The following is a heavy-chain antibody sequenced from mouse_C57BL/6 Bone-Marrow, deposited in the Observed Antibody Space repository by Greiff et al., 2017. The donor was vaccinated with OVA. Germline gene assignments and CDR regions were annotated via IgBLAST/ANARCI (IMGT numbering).Heavy chain of an antibody. V-gene: IGHV1-81*01. D-gene: IGHD2-2*01. CDR2: IYPRSGNT. CDR3: ARDSGYPFDY. CDR1: GYTFTSYG. Sequence: VQRVESGAELARPGASVKLSCKASGYTFTSYGISWVKQRTGQGLEWIGEIYPRSGNTYYNEKFKGKATLTADKSSSTAYMELRSLTSEDSAVYFCARDSGYPFDYWGQGTTLTVSS. J-gene: IGHJ2*01.